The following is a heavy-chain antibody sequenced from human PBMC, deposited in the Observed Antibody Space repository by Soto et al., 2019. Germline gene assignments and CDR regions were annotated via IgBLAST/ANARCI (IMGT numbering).Heavy chain of an antibody. D-gene: IGHD3-9*01. CDR1: GFTFSSYW. J-gene: IGHJ6*02. V-gene: IGHV3-74*01. CDR2: INSDGSST. Sequence: GGSLRLSCAASGFTFSSYWMHWVRQAPGKGLVWVSRINSDGSSTSYADSVKGRFTISRDNAENTLYLQMNSLRAEDTAVYYCARVLRYFDWEDYYGMDVWGQGTTVTVSS. CDR3: ARVLRYFDWEDYYGMDV.